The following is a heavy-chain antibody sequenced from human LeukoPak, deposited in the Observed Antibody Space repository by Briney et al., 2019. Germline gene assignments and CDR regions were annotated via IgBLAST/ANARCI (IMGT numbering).Heavy chain of an antibody. Sequence: PSETLSLTCTVSGGSISSYYWSWIRQPAGKGLEWIGRIYTSGSTNYNPSLKSRVTMSVDTSKNQFSLKLSSVTAADTAVYYCARVARRRYSGSTIFDYWGRGTLVTVSS. CDR3: ARVARRRYSGSTIFDY. CDR2: IYTSGST. CDR1: GGSISSYY. J-gene: IGHJ4*02. D-gene: IGHD1-26*01. V-gene: IGHV4-4*07.